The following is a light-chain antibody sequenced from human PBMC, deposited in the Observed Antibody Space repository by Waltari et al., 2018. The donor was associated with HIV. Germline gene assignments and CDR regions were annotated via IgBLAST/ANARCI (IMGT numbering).Light chain of an antibody. J-gene: IGLJ2*01. CDR2: EVS. CDR1: SSHVGGYNY. Sequence: QSALTQPASVSGSPGQSITISCTGTSSHVGGYNYVSWYQQPPVKAPKLIIYEVSNQPSVVSNRFSGSKSGNTASLTISGLQAEDEADYYCSSYTSSSTPVVFGGGTKLTVL. V-gene: IGLV2-14*01. CDR3: SSYTSSSTPVV.